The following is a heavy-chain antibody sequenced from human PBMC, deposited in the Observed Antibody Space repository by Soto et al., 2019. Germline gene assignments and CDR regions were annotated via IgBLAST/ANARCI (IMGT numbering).Heavy chain of an antibody. V-gene: IGHV4-30-2*01. CDR2: IFPSGTT. CDR3: ARSREFDY. CDR1: GGSLSGATYS. J-gene: IGHJ4*02. Sequence: SETLSLTCGVSGGSLSGATYSWNWIRQPPGKGLEWIGYIFPSGTTYYNPSLKSRVTVSIDVSKNQFSLSLRSLTAADTAVYYCARSREFDYWSQGTLVTVSS.